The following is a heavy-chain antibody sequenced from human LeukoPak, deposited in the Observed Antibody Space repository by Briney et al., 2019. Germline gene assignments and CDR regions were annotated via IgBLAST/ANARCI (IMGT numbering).Heavy chain of an antibody. CDR1: GYSFSDSG. V-gene: IGHV1-18*01. Sequence: ASVKVSCKASGYSFSDSGISWVRQAPGQGLEWMGWINIYNGNTDYAQKLQGRVTMTTDTSTSTAYMELRSLRSDDTAVYYCASSENWNAYFDYWGQGTLVTVSS. J-gene: IGHJ4*02. D-gene: IGHD1-1*01. CDR2: INIYNGNT. CDR3: ASSENWNAYFDY.